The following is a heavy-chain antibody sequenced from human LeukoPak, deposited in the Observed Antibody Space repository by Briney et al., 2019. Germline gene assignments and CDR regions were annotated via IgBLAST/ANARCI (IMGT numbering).Heavy chain of an antibody. D-gene: IGHD2-15*01. J-gene: IGHJ6*04. CDR1: GFTFSSYG. Sequence: GGSLRLSCAASGFTFSSYGMHWVRQAPGKGLEWVAVISYDGSNKYYADSVKGRFTISRDNSKNTLYLQMNSLRAEDTAVYYCARAGYCSGGSCYSLYYYYYGTDVWGKGTTVTVSS. CDR3: ARAGYCSGGSCYSLYYYYYGTDV. CDR2: ISYDGSNK. V-gene: IGHV3-30*03.